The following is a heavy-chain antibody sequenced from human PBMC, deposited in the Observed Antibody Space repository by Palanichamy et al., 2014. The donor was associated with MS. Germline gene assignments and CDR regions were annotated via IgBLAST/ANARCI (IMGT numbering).Heavy chain of an antibody. D-gene: IGHD2-15*01. Sequence: QLHLQESGPGLVKPSETLSLTCTVSGGSISSRSYYWGWIRQPPGKGLEWIGSIYYSGDTDYNPSLKSRVTISGDTSRNQVSLKLNSVAAADTAVYYCARGSGYCSGGSCIFDYWGQGILVTVSS. J-gene: IGHJ4*02. V-gene: IGHV4-39*07. CDR2: IYYSGDT. CDR1: GGSISSRSYY. CDR3: ARGSGYCSGGSCIFDY.